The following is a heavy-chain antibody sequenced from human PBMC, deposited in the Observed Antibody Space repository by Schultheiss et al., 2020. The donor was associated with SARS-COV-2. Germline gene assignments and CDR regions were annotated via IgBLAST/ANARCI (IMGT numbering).Heavy chain of an antibody. Sequence: ASVKVSCKASGYTFTGYYMHWVRQAPGQGLEWMGWINPNSGGTNFAQKFQGRVTMTRDTPISTAYMELSRLRSDDTAVYYCARDYAKHYSASGSYYLFSYWGQGTLVTVSS. CDR2: INPNSGGT. J-gene: IGHJ4*01. D-gene: IGHD3-10*01. CDR1: GYTFTGYY. CDR3: ARDYAKHYSASGSYYLFSY. V-gene: IGHV1-2*02.